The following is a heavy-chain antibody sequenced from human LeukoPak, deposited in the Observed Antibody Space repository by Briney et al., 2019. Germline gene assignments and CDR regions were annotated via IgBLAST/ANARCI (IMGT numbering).Heavy chain of an antibody. J-gene: IGHJ4*02. Sequence: SETLSLTCTVSGGSISSFYWSWIRQPPGQGLEWIGYIYYSGNTNYNPALKSRVTILVDTSKNHFSLELSSLTAADTAVYYCARARSGYSYGFIDYWGQGTLVTVSS. CDR1: GGSISSFY. CDR2: IYYSGNT. CDR3: ARARSGYSYGFIDY. D-gene: IGHD5-18*01. V-gene: IGHV4-59*01.